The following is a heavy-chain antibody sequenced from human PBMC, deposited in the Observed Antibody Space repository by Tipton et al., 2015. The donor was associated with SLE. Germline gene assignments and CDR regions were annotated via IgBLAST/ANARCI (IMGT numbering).Heavy chain of an antibody. J-gene: IGHJ4*02. CDR3: ARDLDYYDSSGYRAGDDY. Sequence: SLRLSCAASGFTFSSYEMNWVRQAPGKGLEWVSYISSSGSTIYYADSVKGRFTISRDNAKNSLYLQMNSLRAEDTAVYYCARDLDYYDSSGYRAGDDYWGQGTLVTVSS. V-gene: IGHV3-48*03. CDR2: ISSSGSTI. D-gene: IGHD3-22*01. CDR1: GFTFSSYE.